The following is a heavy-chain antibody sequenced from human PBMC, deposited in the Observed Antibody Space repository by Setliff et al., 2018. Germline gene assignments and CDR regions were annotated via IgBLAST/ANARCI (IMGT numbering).Heavy chain of an antibody. CDR2: ISAYNGKT. CDR1: GYTLSNSI. J-gene: IGHJ4*02. V-gene: IGHV1-18*01. Sequence: ASVKVSCKASGYTLSNSILSWVRQAPGQGLEWVGWISAYNGKTYSAQKFQDRVTLTTHTSSNMGYLELRDLRSDDTAVYYCLRLVRYCTKIACQATSGDEVWGLGTLVTVS. D-gene: IGHD2-8*01. CDR3: LRLVRYCTKIACQATSGDEV.